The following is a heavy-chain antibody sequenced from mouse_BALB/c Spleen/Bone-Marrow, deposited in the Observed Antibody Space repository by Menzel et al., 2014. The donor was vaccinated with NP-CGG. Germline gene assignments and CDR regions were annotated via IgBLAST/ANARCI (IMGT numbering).Heavy chain of an antibody. CDR3: ARPDFYGYLNY. CDR1: GFDFSRYC. Sequence: EVQLQQSGGGLVQPGGSLKLSCAASGFDFSRYCMSWVRQAPGKGLEWIGEINQDTRTINYSPSLKDKFIISRNNAKNTLFLRLNKVRSEDTALYYCARPDFYGYLNYWGQGTTLTVSS. J-gene: IGHJ2*01. V-gene: IGHV4-1*02. D-gene: IGHD1-2*01. CDR2: INQDTRTI.